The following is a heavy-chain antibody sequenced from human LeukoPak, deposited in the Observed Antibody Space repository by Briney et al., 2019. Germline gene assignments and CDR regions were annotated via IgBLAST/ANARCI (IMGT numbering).Heavy chain of an antibody. CDR3: ARGPRGCSTTCCSDYFDY. J-gene: IGHJ4*02. D-gene: IGHD2-2*01. CDR1: GFTVSSTY. Sequence: GGSLRLSCAASGFTVSSTYVSWVRQAPGKGLEWVSVIYTGGSTYYADSVKGRFTISRDNSKNTLYLQMNSLRAEDTAVYYCARGPRGCSTTCCSDYFDYWGQGTLVTVSS. CDR2: IYTGGST. V-gene: IGHV3-53*01.